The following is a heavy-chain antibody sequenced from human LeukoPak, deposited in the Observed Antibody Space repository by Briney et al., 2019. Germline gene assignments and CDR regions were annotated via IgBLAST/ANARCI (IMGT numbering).Heavy chain of an antibody. J-gene: IGHJ4*02. CDR1: GGSINSSYYY. V-gene: IGHV4-39*07. CDR3: AREMSGQWLVPGPFDY. CDR2: IYYSGST. Sequence: SETLSLTCTVSGGSINSSYYYWGWIRQPQGEGLQWIGTIYYSGSTYYNPSLKSRVTISVDTSRNQFSLKLTSVTAADAAVYYCAREMSGQWLVPGPFDYWGQGTLVPVSS. D-gene: IGHD6-19*01.